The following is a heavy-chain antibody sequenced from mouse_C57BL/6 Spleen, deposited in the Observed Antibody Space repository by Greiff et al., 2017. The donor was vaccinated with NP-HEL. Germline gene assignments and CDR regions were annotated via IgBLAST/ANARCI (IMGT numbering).Heavy chain of an antibody. J-gene: IGHJ3*01. CDR2: IDPSDSYT. V-gene: IGHV1-69*01. D-gene: IGHD2-1*01. CDR3: AFYGNYDVPLAY. CDR1: GYTFTSYW. Sequence: VQLQQPGAELVMPGASVKLSCKASGYTFTSYWMHWVKQRPGQGLEWIGEIDPSDSYTNYNQKFKGKSTLTVDKSSSTAYMQLSSLTSEDSAVYYCAFYGNYDVPLAYWGQGTLVTVSA.